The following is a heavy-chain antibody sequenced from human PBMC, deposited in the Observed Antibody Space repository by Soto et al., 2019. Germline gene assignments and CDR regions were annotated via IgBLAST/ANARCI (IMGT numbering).Heavy chain of an antibody. V-gene: IGHV4-59*01. J-gene: IGHJ6*02. CDR3: ARFGGRSYYYYYGMDV. CDR2: IYYSGST. Sequence: LSLTCTVSGGSISSYYWSWIRQPPGKGLEWIGYIYYSGSTNYNPSLKSRVTISVDTSKNQFSLKLSSVTAADTAVYYCARFGGRSYYYYYGMDVWGQGTTVTVSS. CDR1: GGSISSYY. D-gene: IGHD1-26*01.